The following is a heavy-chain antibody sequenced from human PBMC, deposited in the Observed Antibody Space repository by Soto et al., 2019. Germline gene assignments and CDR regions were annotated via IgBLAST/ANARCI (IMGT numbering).Heavy chain of an antibody. V-gene: IGHV3-30-3*01. Sequence: GGSLRLSCAASGFTFSRYAMSWVRQAPGKGLEWVAVISYDGSNKYYADSVKGRFTISRDNSKNTLYLQMNSLRAEDTAVYYCARDRKVVTGRYYYYGMDVWGQGTTVTVSS. CDR1: GFTFSRYA. CDR2: ISYDGSNK. D-gene: IGHD2-15*01. CDR3: ARDRKVVTGRYYYYGMDV. J-gene: IGHJ6*02.